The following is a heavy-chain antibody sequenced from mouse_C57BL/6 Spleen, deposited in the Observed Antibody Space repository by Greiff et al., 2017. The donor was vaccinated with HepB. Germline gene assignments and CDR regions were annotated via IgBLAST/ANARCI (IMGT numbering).Heavy chain of an antibody. V-gene: IGHV1-50*01. CDR2: IDPSDSYT. Sequence: VQLQQPGAELVKPGASVKLSCKASGYTFTSYCMQWVKQRPGQGLEWIGEIDPSDSYTNYNQKFKGKATLTVDTSSSTAYMQLSRLTSEDSAVYYCARGYDPDYAMDYWGQGTSVTVSS. D-gene: IGHD2-10*02. J-gene: IGHJ4*01. CDR1: GYTFTSYC. CDR3: ARGYDPDYAMDY.